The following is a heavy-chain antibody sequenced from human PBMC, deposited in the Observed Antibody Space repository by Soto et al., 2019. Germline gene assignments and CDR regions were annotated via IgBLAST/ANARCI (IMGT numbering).Heavy chain of an antibody. J-gene: IGHJ4*01. CDR1: GYTLSELS. V-gene: IGHV1-24*01. D-gene: IGHD3-10*01. CDR2: FDPENGET. CDR3: ATDVHPLELGY. Sequence: ASVKVSCKVSGYTLSELSMHWVRQAPGKGLEWMGSFDPENGETIYAQKFQGRVTMTEDTSTDTAYMQLSSLRSDDTAVYYCATDVHPLELGYWGLGTPVTVSS.